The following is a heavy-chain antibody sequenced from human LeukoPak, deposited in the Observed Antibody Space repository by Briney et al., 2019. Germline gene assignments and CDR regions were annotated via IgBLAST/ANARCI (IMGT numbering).Heavy chain of an antibody. J-gene: IGHJ1*01. CDR2: IYHSGST. CDR1: GGSISSGGYY. Sequence: SETLSLTCTVSGGSISSGGYYWSWIRQPPGKGLEWIGYIYHSGSTYYNPSLKSRVTISVDRSKNQFSLKLSSVTAADTAVYYCARGRAVAVWGQGTLVTVSS. CDR3: ARGRAVAV. V-gene: IGHV4-30-2*01. D-gene: IGHD6-19*01.